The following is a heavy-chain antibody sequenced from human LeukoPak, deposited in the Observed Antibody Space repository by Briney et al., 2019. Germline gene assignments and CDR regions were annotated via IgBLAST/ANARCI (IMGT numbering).Heavy chain of an antibody. J-gene: IGHJ4*02. V-gene: IGHV1-46*01. CDR3: ARGVSLDGLGWLVTLFDY. CDR2: INPSGGST. CDR1: GYTFTSYY. Sequence: ASVKVSCKASGYTFTSYYMHWVRQAPGQGLEWMGIINPSGGSTSYAQKFQGGVTMTRDTSTSTVYMELSSLRSEDTAVYYCARGVSLDGLGWLVTLFDYWGQGTLVTVSS. D-gene: IGHD6-19*01.